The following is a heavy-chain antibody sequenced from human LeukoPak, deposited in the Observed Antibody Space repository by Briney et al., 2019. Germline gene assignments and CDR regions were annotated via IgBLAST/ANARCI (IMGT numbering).Heavy chain of an antibody. CDR3: ARDRRVAAPYYFDY. CDR1: GYTFTGYY. V-gene: IGHV1-2*06. J-gene: IGHJ4*02. CDR2: INPNSGGT. D-gene: IGHD6-19*01. Sequence: ASVKVSCKAPGYTFTGYYIHWVRQAPGQGHEWMGRINPNSGGTNYAQKFQGRVTMTRDTSINTAYMELSRLRSDDTAVYYCARDRRVAAPYYFDYWGLGTLVTVSS.